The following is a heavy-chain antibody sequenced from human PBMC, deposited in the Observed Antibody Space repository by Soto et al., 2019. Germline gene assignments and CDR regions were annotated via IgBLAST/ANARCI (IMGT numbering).Heavy chain of an antibody. V-gene: IGHV3-30-3*01. D-gene: IGHD1-26*01. J-gene: IGHJ3*02. CDR2: ISYDGSNK. CDR3: ARARRGRGHDAFDI. Sequence: QVQLVESGGGVVQPGRSLRLSCAASGFTFSSYAMHWVRQAPGKGLEWVAVISYDGSNKYYADSVKGRFTISRDNSKNTLYLQMNSLRAEDTAVYYCARARRGRGHDAFDIWGQGTMVTVSS. CDR1: GFTFSSYA.